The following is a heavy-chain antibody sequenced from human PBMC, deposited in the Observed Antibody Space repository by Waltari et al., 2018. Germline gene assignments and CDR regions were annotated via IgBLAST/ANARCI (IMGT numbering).Heavy chain of an antibody. D-gene: IGHD3-22*01. CDR2: IVDGSGNT. CDR3: AAVVYYDSSGYYYAPDAFDI. Sequence: QMQLVQSGPEVKKPGTSVKVSCKASGFTFTSSAVQWVRQARGQRLEWIGWIVDGSGNTNYAQNFQERVTITRDMSTSTAYMELSSLRSEDTAVYYCAAVVYYDSSGYYYAPDAFDIWGQGTMVTVSS. V-gene: IGHV1-58*01. CDR1: GFTFTSSA. J-gene: IGHJ3*02.